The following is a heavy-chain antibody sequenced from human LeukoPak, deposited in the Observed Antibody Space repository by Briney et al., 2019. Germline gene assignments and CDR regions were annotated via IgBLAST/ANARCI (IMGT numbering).Heavy chain of an antibody. CDR1: GGSISSYY. V-gene: IGHV4-59*01. CDR3: AGGYCSGGSCYSNFDY. J-gene: IGHJ4*02. CDR2: IYYCGST. D-gene: IGHD2-15*01. Sequence: KPSETLSLTCTVSGGSISSYYWSWIRQPLGKGLEWIGYIYYCGSTNYNPSLKSRVTISVDTSKNQFSLKLSSVTAADTAVYYCAGGYCSGGSCYSNFDYWGQETLVTVSS.